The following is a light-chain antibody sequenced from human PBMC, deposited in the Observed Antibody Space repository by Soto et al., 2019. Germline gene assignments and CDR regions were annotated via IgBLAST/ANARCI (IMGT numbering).Light chain of an antibody. CDR3: RSYGGNNNLL. J-gene: IGLJ2*01. CDR1: SSDIGGYNY. V-gene: IGLV2-8*01. CDR2: EVT. Sequence: QSALTQPPSASGSPGQSVTISCTGTSSDIGGYNYVSWYQQHPGKAPKLMIYEVTKRPSGVPDRFSGSRSGNAASLTVSGLQAEDEADYYCRSYGGNNNLLFGGGTQLTVL.